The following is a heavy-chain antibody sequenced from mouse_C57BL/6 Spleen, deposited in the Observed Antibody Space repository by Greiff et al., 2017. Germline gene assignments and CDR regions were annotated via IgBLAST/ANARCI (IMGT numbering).Heavy chain of an antibody. J-gene: IGHJ2*01. CDR2: IYPRSGNT. CDR1: GYTFTSYG. D-gene: IGHD1-1*01. CDR3: ARSCYYGREPFDY. Sequence: QVQLQQSGAELARPGASVKLSCKASGYTFTSYGISWVKQTTGQGLEWIGAIYPRSGNTYYTEKFKGKATLTADKSISTAYMELSLLTSEDSAVYVCARSCYYGREPFDYWGQGTTLTVSS. V-gene: IGHV1-81*01.